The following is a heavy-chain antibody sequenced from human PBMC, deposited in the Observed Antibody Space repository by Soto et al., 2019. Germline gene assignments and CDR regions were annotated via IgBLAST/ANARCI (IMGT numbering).Heavy chain of an antibody. D-gene: IGHD6-19*01. Sequence: QVQLVESGGGVVQPGSSLRLSCAASGFSFSSYGMHWVRQAPGKGLEWVAVIWYDGSNKYYADSVKGHFTISRDNSKNTLYLQMNSLRAEDTAVFYCARTKAVAAKTQYYFDYWGQGTLVTVSS. CDR3: ARTKAVAAKTQYYFDY. V-gene: IGHV3-33*01. J-gene: IGHJ4*02. CDR1: GFSFSSYG. CDR2: IWYDGSNK.